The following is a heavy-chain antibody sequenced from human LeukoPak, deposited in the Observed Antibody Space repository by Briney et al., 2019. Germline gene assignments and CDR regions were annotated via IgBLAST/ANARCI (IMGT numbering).Heavy chain of an antibody. D-gene: IGHD3-22*01. CDR2: ISGSGGST. V-gene: IGHV3-23*01. J-gene: IGHJ3*02. Sequence: PGGSLRLSCAASGFTFSSYAMSWVRQAPGKGLEWVSAISGSGGSTYYADSVKGRFTISRDNSKNTLYLQMNSLRAEDTAVYYCAKSSYYYDSSGYIDDAFDIWGQGTMVTVSS. CDR1: GFTFSSYA. CDR3: AKSSYYYDSSGYIDDAFDI.